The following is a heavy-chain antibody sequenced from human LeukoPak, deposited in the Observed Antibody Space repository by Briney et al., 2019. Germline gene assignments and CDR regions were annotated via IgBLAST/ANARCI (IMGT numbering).Heavy chain of an antibody. D-gene: IGHD3-22*01. V-gene: IGHV4-31*03. CDR1: GGSISSGGYY. CDR2: IYYSGST. J-gene: IGHJ3*02. Sequence: SETLSLTCTVSGGSISSGGYYWSWIRQHPGTGLEWIGYIYYSGSTYYNPSLKSRVTISVDTSKNQFSLKLSSVTAADTAVYYCARDVSGSYVGAFDIWGQGTMVTVSS. CDR3: ARDVSGSYVGAFDI.